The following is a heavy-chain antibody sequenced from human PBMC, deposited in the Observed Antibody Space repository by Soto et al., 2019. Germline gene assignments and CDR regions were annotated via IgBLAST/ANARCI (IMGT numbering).Heavy chain of an antibody. CDR2: ISPYNDNT. J-gene: IGHJ6*02. V-gene: IGHV1-18*04. Sequence: SVKVSCKASGYTFTTYGVNWVRQAPGQGLEWMGWISPYNDNTNYARKFQGRVTLTTDTSANTAYMELRSLTFDDTAIYYCAKDKRPTFYYNGMDVWGQGTTVTVSS. CDR1: GYTFTTYG. CDR3: AKDKRPTFYYNGMDV.